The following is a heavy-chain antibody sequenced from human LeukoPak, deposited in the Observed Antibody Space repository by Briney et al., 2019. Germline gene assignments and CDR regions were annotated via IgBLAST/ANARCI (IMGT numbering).Heavy chain of an antibody. CDR3: ARDGVAVAGTGFDY. CDR2: IYYSGST. J-gene: IGHJ4*02. D-gene: IGHD6-19*01. V-gene: IGHV4-61*01. Sequence: PSETLSLTCTVSGGSFSSGSYYWSWIRQPPGKGLEWIGYIYYSGSTNYNPSLKSRVPISVDTSKNQFSLKLSSVTAADTAVYYCARDGVAVAGTGFDYWGQGTLVTVSS. CDR1: GGSFSSGSYY.